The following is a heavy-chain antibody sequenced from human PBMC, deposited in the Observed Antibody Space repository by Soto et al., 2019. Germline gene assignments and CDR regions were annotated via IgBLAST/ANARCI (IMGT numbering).Heavy chain of an antibody. CDR1: GFTFTSSA. Sequence: GASVKVSCKASGFTFTSSAMQWVRQARGQRLEWIGWIVVGSGNTNYAQKFQERVTITRDMSTSTAYMELSSLRSEDTAVYYCAADLTPWLGLSTLHYWGQGTLVTVSS. J-gene: IGHJ4*02. V-gene: IGHV1-58*02. CDR3: AADLTPWLGLSTLHY. D-gene: IGHD6-19*01. CDR2: IVVGSGNT.